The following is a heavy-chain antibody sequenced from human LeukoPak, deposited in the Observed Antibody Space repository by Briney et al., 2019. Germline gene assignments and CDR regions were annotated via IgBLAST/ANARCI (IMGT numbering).Heavy chain of an antibody. CDR1: GFTFTSHW. V-gene: IGHV3-74*01. J-gene: IGHJ4*02. CDR2: ITSDGKST. D-gene: IGHD3-10*01. Sequence: GGSLRLPCAASGFTFTSHWMHWVRQAPGRGLEWVSRITSDGKSTIDADSVKGRFTVSRDNAKNTVYLQMNSLRAEDTAVYYCVREGYGPGNYPFDHWGQGALVTVSS. CDR3: VREGYGPGNYPFDH.